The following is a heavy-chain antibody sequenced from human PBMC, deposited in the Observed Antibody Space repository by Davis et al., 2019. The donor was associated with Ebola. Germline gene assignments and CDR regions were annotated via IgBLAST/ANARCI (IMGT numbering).Heavy chain of an antibody. J-gene: IGHJ6*02. D-gene: IGHD4-23*01. CDR2: IIPILGIA. Sequence: ASVKVSCKASGYTFTSYGISWVRQAPGQGLEWMGRIIPILGIANYAQKFQGRVTMTTDTSTSTAYMELRSLRSDDTAVYYCARDFYPYGGNEVSGMDVWGQGTTVTVSS. CDR3: ARDFYPYGGNEVSGMDV. V-gene: IGHV1-18*01. CDR1: GYTFTSYG.